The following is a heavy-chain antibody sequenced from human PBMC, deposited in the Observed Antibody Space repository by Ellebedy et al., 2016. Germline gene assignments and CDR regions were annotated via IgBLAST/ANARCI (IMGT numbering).Heavy chain of an antibody. Sequence: GGSLRLSCAASGFMFISHGMHWVRQAPGKGLEWVAVISNDGSDKYYADSVKGRFTISRDSSKNTLYLQMNSMRAEDTAVYHCVKEFGRGGSYLDAFDMWGQGTRVTVSS. CDR3: VKEFGRGGSYLDAFDM. CDR1: GFMFISHG. V-gene: IGHV3-30*18. CDR2: ISNDGSDK. J-gene: IGHJ3*02. D-gene: IGHD1-1*01.